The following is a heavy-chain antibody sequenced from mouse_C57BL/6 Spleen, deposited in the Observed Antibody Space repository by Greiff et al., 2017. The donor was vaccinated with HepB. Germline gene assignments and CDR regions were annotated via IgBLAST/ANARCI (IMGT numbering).Heavy chain of an antibody. CDR1: GYTFTSYW. D-gene: IGHD2-2*01. CDR3: ARGEVTGLFDY. CDR2: IDPSDSET. Sequence: QVQLQQPGAELVRPGSSVKLSCKASGYTFTSYWMHWVKQRPIQGLEWIGNIDPSDSETHYNQKFKDKATLTVDKSSSTAYMQLSSLTSEDSAVYCCARGEVTGLFDYWGQGTTLTVSS. V-gene: IGHV1-52*01. J-gene: IGHJ2*01.